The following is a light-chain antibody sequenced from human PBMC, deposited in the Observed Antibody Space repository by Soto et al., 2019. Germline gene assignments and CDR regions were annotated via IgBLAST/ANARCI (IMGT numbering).Light chain of an antibody. CDR2: EIS. V-gene: IGKV2D-29*01. CDR3: MQSVELPIT. Sequence: DIVMTQTPLSLSVTPGQPASVSCKSSQSLLHTDGKTYLFWYLQKPGQPPQLVIYEISNRFSGVPDRFSGSGSGTDFTLRISRVEAVDVGVYYCMQSVELPITFGGGTKVEIK. CDR1: QSLLHTDGKTY. J-gene: IGKJ4*01.